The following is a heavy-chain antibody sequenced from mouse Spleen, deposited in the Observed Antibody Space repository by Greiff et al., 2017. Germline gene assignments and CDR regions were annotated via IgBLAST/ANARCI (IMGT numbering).Heavy chain of an antibody. J-gene: IGHJ3*01. Sequence: QVQLQQSGAELVKPGASVKMSCKASGYTFTSYWITWVKQRPGQGLEWIGDIYPGSGSTNYNEKFKSKATLTVDTSSSTAYMQLSSLTSEDSAVYYCARGSSYVGWFAYWGQGTLVTVSA. CDR1: GYTFTSYW. CDR3: ARGSSYVGWFAY. V-gene: IGHV1-55*01. D-gene: IGHD1-1*01. CDR2: IYPGSGST.